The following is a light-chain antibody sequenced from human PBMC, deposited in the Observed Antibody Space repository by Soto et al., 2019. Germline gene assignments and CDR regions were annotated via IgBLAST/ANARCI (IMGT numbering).Light chain of an antibody. Sequence: ASQMTQSPSSLSASVGDRVTITCRTSQDIRNKLGWFKQKPGKAPELLIYAASTLKSGVPSRFSGSGSGTDFTLTISGLQPDDFGTYYCLQDFDYAWTFGQGTKVEIK. CDR1: QDIRNK. CDR2: AAS. J-gene: IGKJ1*01. CDR3: LQDFDYAWT. V-gene: IGKV1-6*01.